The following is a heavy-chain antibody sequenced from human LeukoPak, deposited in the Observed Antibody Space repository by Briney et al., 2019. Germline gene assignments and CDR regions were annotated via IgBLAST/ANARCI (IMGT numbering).Heavy chain of an antibody. CDR3: ARDHVLLWFGELYSYGMDV. D-gene: IGHD3-10*01. J-gene: IGHJ6*04. CDR2: IYYSGST. Sequence: SETLSLTCTVSGGSISSGDYYWSWIRQPPGEGLEWIGYIYYSGSTYYNPSLKSRVTISVDTSKNQFSLKLSSVTAADTAVYYCARDHVLLWFGELYSYGMDVWGKGTTVTVSS. V-gene: IGHV4-30-4*01. CDR1: GGSISSGDYY.